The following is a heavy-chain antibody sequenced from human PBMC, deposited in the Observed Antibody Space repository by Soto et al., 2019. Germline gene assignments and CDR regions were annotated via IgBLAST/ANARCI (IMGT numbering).Heavy chain of an antibody. CDR1: GFTFSDYY. CDR2: ISSSGSTI. CDR3: ARYPKQQLPTPQYYMDV. D-gene: IGHD6-13*01. Sequence: QVQLVESGGGLVKPGGSLRLSCAASGFTFSDYYMSWIRQAPGKVLEWVSYISSSGSTIYYADSVKGQYTISRDNAKNSLYVQMNSLRAEDTAVYYWARYPKQQLPTPQYYMDVWGKGTTVTVSS. J-gene: IGHJ6*03. V-gene: IGHV3-11*01.